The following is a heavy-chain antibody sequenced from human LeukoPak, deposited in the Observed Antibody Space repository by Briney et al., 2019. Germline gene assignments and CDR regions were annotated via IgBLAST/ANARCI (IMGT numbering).Heavy chain of an antibody. CDR2: FDPEDGET. J-gene: IGHJ6*02. Sequence: EASVKVSCKVSGYTLTELSMHWVRQAPGKGLEWMGGFDPEDGETIYAQKFQGRVTMTEDTSTDTAYMELSSLRSEDTAVYYCGTTPSGVITFGGVIASYYYYYYGMDVWGQGTTVTVSS. D-gene: IGHD3-16*02. CDR3: GTTPSGVITFGGVIASYYYYYYGMDV. V-gene: IGHV1-24*01. CDR1: GYTLTELS.